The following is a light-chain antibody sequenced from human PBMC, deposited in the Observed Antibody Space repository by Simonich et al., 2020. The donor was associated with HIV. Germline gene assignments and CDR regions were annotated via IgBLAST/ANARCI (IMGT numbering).Light chain of an antibody. J-gene: IGKJ2*01. V-gene: IGKV4-1*01. CDR1: QSVLDRSNNKNY. CDR3: QQSYNTPYT. Sequence: DIVMTQSPDSLAVSLGERATINCKSSQSVLDRSNNKNYLAWYQQKPGQSPKLLVYWASTRESGVPDRFSGSGSGTDFTLTISSLQAEDVALYYCQQSYNTPYTFGQGTKLEIK. CDR2: WAS.